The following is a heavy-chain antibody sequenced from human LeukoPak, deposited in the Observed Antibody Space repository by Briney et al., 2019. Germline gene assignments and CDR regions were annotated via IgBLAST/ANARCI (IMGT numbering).Heavy chain of an antibody. CDR1: GYPFTSFG. J-gene: IGHJ1*01. CDR3: ARARRVQVIPVAESAEYFEH. V-gene: IGHV1-18*01. D-gene: IGHD2-2*01. Sequence: ASVKVSCKTSGYPFTSFGVSWVRQAPGQGLEWMGWISPYNGNTNFARRFQGRLTLTTDTSTSTVYMELRSLRSDDTAVYFCARARRVQVIPVAESAEYFEHWGQGTLVTVSS. CDR2: ISPYNGNT.